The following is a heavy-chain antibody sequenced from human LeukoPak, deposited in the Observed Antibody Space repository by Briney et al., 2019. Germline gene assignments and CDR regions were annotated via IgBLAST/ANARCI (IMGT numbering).Heavy chain of an antibody. V-gene: IGHV4-59*01. CDR1: GGSISSYY. D-gene: IGHD3-22*01. J-gene: IGHJ5*02. CDR2: IYYSGST. CDR3: ARVRYYYDSSGSQYNWFYP. Sequence: SETLSLTCTVSGGSISSYYWSWIRQPPGKGLEWIGYIYYSGSTNYNPPLKSRVTISVDTSKNQFSLKLSSVTAADTAVYYCARVRYYYDSSGSQYNWFYPWGQGTLVTVSS.